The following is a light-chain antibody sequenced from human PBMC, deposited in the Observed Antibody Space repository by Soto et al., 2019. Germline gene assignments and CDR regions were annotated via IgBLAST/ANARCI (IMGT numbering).Light chain of an antibody. CDR3: AAWDDSLSGPV. J-gene: IGLJ3*02. CDR2: RGN. V-gene: IGLV1-47*01. Sequence: QSVLTQPPSVSGTPGQRVNISCSGSSSNIGRDYVYWYQQFPGTAPKLLIYRGNQRPSGVPDRFSGSKSGTSASLAISGLRSDDESDYYCAAWDDSLSGPVFGGGTKLTVL. CDR1: SSNIGRDY.